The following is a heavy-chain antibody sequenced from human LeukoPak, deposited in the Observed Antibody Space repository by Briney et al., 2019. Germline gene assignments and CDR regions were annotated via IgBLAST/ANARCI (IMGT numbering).Heavy chain of an antibody. Sequence: ASVKVSCMASGYTFTGYYMHWVRQAPGQGLEWMGWINPNSGGTNYAQKFQGRVTTTRDTSISTAYMELSRLRSDDTAVYYCAIRSGYDFMDAFDIWGQGKMVTVSS. V-gene: IGHV1-2*02. D-gene: IGHD5-12*01. J-gene: IGHJ3*02. CDR3: AIRSGYDFMDAFDI. CDR2: INPNSGGT. CDR1: GYTFTGYY.